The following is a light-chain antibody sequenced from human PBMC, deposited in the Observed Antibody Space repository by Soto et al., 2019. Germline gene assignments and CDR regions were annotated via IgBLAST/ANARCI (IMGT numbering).Light chain of an antibody. CDR1: QSVSSN. V-gene: IGKV3-11*01. CDR3: QQRTRWPMT. J-gene: IGKJ5*01. Sequence: EMVMTQSPATLSVSPGERAALSCRASQSVSSNLAWYQQRPGQAPRPLIYDGSKRAAGVPDRISGDGSGTDYTLTISSLEPEDFAVYYCQQRTRWPMTFGQGTRLEIK. CDR2: DGS.